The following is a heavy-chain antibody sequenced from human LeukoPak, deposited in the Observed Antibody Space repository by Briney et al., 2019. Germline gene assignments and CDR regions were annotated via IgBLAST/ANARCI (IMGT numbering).Heavy chain of an antibody. V-gene: IGHV3-7*01. CDR3: ARDRGWYHADS. J-gene: IGHJ4*02. CDR2: MKEDGSWK. D-gene: IGHD6-19*01. CDR1: GFTFSSSW. Sequence: PGGSLRLSCAASGFTFSSSWMGWARQAPGKGLEWVANMKEDGSWKHYAVSVQGRFTISRDNAKNSLYLQMNSLRAEDTAVYYCARDRGWYHADSWGQGTLVTVSS.